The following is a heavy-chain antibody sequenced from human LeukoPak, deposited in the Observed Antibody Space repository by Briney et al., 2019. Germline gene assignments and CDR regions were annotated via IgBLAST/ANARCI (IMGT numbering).Heavy chain of an antibody. CDR2: IIPIFGTA. CDR1: GGTFSSYA. J-gene: IGHJ4*02. CDR3: ARETQDLHYRPFLEWLGTLFY. D-gene: IGHD3-3*01. V-gene: IGHV1-69*05. Sequence: SVKVSCKASGGTFSSYAISWVRQAPGQGLEWMGRIIPIFGTANYAQKFQGRVTITTDESTSTAYMELSSLRSEDTAVYYCARETQDLHYRPFLEWLGTLFYWGQGTLVTVSS.